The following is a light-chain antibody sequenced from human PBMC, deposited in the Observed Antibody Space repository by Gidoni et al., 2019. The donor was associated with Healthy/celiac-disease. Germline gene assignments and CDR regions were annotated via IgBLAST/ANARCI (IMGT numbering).Light chain of an antibody. CDR1: QSVSSN. Sequence: EIVMTQSPATLSVSPGERATLSCRASQSVSSNLAWYQQKPGQAPRLLIYGASTRATGIPARFSGSGSGREFTLTISSMQSEDVAVYYCQQYNNWAPFTFGPGTKVDIK. J-gene: IGKJ3*01. V-gene: IGKV3-15*01. CDR2: GAS. CDR3: QQYNNWAPFT.